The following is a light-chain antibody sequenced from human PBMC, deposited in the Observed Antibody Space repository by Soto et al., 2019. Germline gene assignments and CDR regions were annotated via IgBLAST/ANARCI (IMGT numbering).Light chain of an antibody. Sequence: QSVLTQPRSVSGSPGQSVTISCTGTSSDVGGYNYVSWYQQHPGKAPELMIYDVSKRPSGVPDRFSGSKSGNTASLTISGLQAEDEADYYCCSYAGSYYVFGTGTQLTVL. V-gene: IGLV2-11*01. J-gene: IGLJ1*01. CDR1: SSDVGGYNY. CDR2: DVS. CDR3: CSYAGSYYV.